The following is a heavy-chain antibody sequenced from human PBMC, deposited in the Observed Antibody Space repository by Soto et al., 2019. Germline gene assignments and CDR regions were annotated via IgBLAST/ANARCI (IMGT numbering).Heavy chain of an antibody. Sequence: SGPTLVNPTQTLTLTCTFSGFSLSTSGVGVGWFRQPPGKALEWLALIYWDDDKRYSPSLKSRLTITKDTSKNQVVLTTTNMDPVDTATYYCAHCTIFGPFDPWGQGTLVTLSS. CDR2: IYWDDDK. D-gene: IGHD3-3*01. CDR3: AHCTIFGPFDP. J-gene: IGHJ5*02. V-gene: IGHV2-5*02. CDR1: GFSLSTSGVG.